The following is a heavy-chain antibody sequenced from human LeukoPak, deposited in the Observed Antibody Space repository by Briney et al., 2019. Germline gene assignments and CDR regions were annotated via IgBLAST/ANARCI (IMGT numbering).Heavy chain of an antibody. J-gene: IGHJ4*02. Sequence: GESLKISCEASGYTFTHQWIGWVRQMAGRGLEWVGIIYPRDSDTRYSPSFQGHVTISADTSINTAYLEWSSLEASDTAMYYCAGHSDVIGAIWGQGTLVTVSS. CDR1: GYTFTHQW. CDR2: IYPRDSDT. V-gene: IGHV5-51*01. CDR3: AGHSDVIGAI. D-gene: IGHD3-10*01.